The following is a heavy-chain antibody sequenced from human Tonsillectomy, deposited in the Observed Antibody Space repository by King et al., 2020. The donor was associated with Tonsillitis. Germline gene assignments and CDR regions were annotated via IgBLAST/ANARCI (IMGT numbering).Heavy chain of an antibody. CDR2: MNPNSGNT. J-gene: IGHJ3*02. V-gene: IGHV1-8*01. Sequence: VQLVQSGAEVKKPGASVKVSCKASGYTFTSYDINWGRQATGQGLEWVGGMNPNSGNTGSAQKFQGRVTMTRNTSISTAYMELSSLRSEVTAVYYCARRLSSGWRWSAAFDIWGQGTMVTVSS. CDR1: GYTFTSYD. CDR3: ARRLSSGWRWSAAFDI. D-gene: IGHD6-19*01.